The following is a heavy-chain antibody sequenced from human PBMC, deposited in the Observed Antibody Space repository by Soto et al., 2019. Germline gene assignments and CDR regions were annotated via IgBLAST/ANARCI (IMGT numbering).Heavy chain of an antibody. Sequence: GGSLRLSCAASGFTFSYYAMHWVRQAPGKGLEWVSFISYDGSNGYYADSMKGRFTISRDNSKNTLYLQMDSLRAEDTAVYYCARDSFGLDVWGQGTTDTVSS. V-gene: IGHV3-30-3*01. CDR2: ISYDGSNG. CDR3: ARDSFGLDV. CDR1: GFTFSYYA. J-gene: IGHJ6*02.